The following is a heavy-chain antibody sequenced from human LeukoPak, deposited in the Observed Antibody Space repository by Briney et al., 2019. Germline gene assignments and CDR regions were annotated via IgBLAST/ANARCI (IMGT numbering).Heavy chain of an antibody. CDR1: GGTFSSYA. D-gene: IGHD2-2*01. CDR3: ARGASPYQLLYSDY. J-gene: IGHJ4*02. Sequence: ASVKVSCKASGGTFSSYAISWVRQAPGQGLEWMGGIIPIFGTANYAQKFQGRVTITADESTSTAYMELSSLRSEDTAVYYCARGASPYQLLYSDYWGQGTLVTVSS. CDR2: IIPIFGTA. V-gene: IGHV1-69*13.